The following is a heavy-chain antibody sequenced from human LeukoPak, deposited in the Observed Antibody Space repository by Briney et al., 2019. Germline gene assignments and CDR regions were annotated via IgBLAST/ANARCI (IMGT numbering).Heavy chain of an antibody. CDR2: ISAYNGNT. D-gene: IGHD3-9*01. J-gene: IGHJ4*02. CDR3: ARTGGYYDILTGYYDSGYLDY. Sequence: GASVKVSCKASGYTFTSYGISWVRQAPGQGLEWMGWISAYNGNTNYAQKLQGRVTMTTDTSTSTAYMELRSLRSDDTAVYYCARTGGYYDILTGYYDSGYLDYWGQGTLVTVSS. CDR1: GYTFTSYG. V-gene: IGHV1-18*01.